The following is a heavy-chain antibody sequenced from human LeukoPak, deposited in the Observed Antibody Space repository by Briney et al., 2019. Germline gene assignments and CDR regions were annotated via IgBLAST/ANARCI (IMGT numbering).Heavy chain of an antibody. CDR2: IDYSGGST. Sequence: GGSLRLSCTASGFTLSSYEMSWIRQAPGKGLEWVSSIDYSGGSTHYADSVMGRFTISRDNPRNSLYLQMNSLRAEDTAVYYCARDSEAYCSGGSCSMFDYWGQGTLVTVSS. J-gene: IGHJ4*02. CDR1: GFTLSSYE. V-gene: IGHV3-23*01. CDR3: ARDSEAYCSGGSCSMFDY. D-gene: IGHD2-15*01.